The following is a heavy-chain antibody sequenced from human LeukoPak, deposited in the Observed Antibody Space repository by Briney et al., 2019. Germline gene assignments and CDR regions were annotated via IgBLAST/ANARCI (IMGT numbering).Heavy chain of an antibody. CDR2: INHSGST. CDR1: GYSISSGYY. D-gene: IGHD3-10*01. Sequence: SETLSLTCSVSGYSISSGYYWSWIRQPPGKGLEWIGEINHSGSTNYNPSLKSRVTISVDTSKNQFSLKLSSVTAADTAVYYCARQTGSGLFSLPGGQGTLVTVSS. CDR3: ARQTGSGLFSLP. V-gene: IGHV4-38-2*02. J-gene: IGHJ4*02.